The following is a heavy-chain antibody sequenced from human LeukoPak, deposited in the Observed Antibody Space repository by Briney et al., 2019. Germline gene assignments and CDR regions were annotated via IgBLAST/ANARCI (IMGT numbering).Heavy chain of an antibody. J-gene: IGHJ4*02. Sequence: GGSLRLSCAASGFTFSRYTMNWVRQAPGKGLEWVSSISSSGYYIYQADSVKGRFTISRDNAKNSLYLQMNSLRAEDTAVYYCARVSAAGFDYWGQGTLVTVSS. CDR1: GFTFSRYT. V-gene: IGHV3-21*01. CDR2: ISSSGYYI. CDR3: ARVSAAGFDY. D-gene: IGHD6-13*01.